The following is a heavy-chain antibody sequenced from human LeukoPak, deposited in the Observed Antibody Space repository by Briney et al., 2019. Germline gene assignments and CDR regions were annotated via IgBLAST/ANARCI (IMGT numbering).Heavy chain of an antibody. Sequence: GGSLRLSCAASGFSLSAYWMTWVRQAPGKGLEWVANINRDGSQRNHVDSVKGRFTISRDNAKNSLYLQMNSLRAEDTAVYHCAKPRPYNSNYYYFDFWGQGTLVTVSS. J-gene: IGHJ4*02. V-gene: IGHV3-7*03. CDR2: INRDGSQR. CDR1: GFSLSAYW. D-gene: IGHD1-7*01. CDR3: AKPRPYNSNYYYFDF.